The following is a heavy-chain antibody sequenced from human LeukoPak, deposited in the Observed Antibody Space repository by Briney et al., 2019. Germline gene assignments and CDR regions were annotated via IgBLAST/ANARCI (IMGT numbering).Heavy chain of an antibody. D-gene: IGHD2-15*01. J-gene: IGHJ3*02. V-gene: IGHV1-46*01. Sequence: GASVKVSCKASGYTFTSYYMHWVRQAPGQGFEWMGILNPSGDNTRNTQKIQGRVTMTTDTSTSTAYMELRSLRSDDTAVYYCARDCSGVTCYPENAFDIWGQGTMVTVSS. CDR3: ARDCSGVTCYPENAFDI. CDR1: GYTFTSYY. CDR2: LNPSGDNT.